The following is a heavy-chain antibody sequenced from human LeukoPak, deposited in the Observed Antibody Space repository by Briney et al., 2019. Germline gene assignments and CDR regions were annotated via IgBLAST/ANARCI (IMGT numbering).Heavy chain of an antibody. Sequence: GASVKVSCKASGGTFSSYATSWVRQAPGQGLEWMGGIIPIFGTANYAQKFQGRVTITADESTSTAYMELSSLRPEDTAVYYCASITMVRGVIITSSHYYYGMDVWGQGTTVTVSS. V-gene: IGHV1-69*13. J-gene: IGHJ6*02. CDR2: IIPIFGTA. CDR1: GGTFSSYA. CDR3: ASITMVRGVIITSSHYYYGMDV. D-gene: IGHD3-10*01.